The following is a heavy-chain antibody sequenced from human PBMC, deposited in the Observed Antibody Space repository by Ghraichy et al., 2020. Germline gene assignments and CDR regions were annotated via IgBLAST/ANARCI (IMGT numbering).Heavy chain of an antibody. D-gene: IGHD4-17*01. CDR1: GFTFSSYA. V-gene: IGHV3-30-3*01. CDR3: ARDGGATVTTCFQH. J-gene: IGHJ1*01. CDR2: ISYDGSNK. Sequence: GGSLRLSCAASGFTFSSYAMHWVRQAPGKGLEWVAVISYDGSNKYYADSVKGRFTISRDNSKNTLYLQMNSLRAEDTAVYYCARDGGATVTTCFQHWGQGTLVTVSS.